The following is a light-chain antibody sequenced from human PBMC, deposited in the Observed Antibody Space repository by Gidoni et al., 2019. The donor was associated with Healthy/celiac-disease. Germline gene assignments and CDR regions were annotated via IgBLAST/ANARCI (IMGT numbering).Light chain of an antibody. CDR1: QSVSSSY. CDR2: GAS. J-gene: IGKJ4*01. Sequence: EIVLTQSPGTLSLSPGERATLSCRASQSVSSSYLAWYQHKPGQAPRRLIYGASSRATCIPDRFSGSGSGTDFTLTISRLEPEDFAVYYCHPGLTFXGXTKVXIK. CDR3: HPGLT. V-gene: IGKV3-20*01.